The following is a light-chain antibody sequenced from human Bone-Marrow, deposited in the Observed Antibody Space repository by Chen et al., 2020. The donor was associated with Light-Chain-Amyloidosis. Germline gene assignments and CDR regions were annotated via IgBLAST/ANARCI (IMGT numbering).Light chain of an antibody. CDR2: EVN. Sequence: QSALTHPASVSGSPGQSITISCTGTSSDVGYYNYVSWYQQYPGKAPKLVMSEVNKRPSGVSNRFSGSKSGNTASLTISRLQAEDEADYYCSSYTSSSLPYVFGTGTKVTVL. CDR1: SSDVGYYNY. J-gene: IGLJ1*01. V-gene: IGLV2-14*01. CDR3: SSYTSSSLPYV.